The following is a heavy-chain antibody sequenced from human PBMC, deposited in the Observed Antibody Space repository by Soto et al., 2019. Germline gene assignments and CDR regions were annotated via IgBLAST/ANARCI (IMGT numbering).Heavy chain of an antibody. D-gene: IGHD1-26*01. CDR3: ATQEVGGSYVYTFDP. Sequence: QLHLRESGPGLVKPSETLSLTCTVSGGSITSSSYYWGWIRQPPGKGLAWIGSIYYSGSTSYNPSLKSRVTISVDPSKNQFSLQLSSVTAADTAVYYCATQEVGGSYVYTFDPWGQGTMVNVSS. CDR1: GGSITSSSYY. J-gene: IGHJ5*02. CDR2: IYYSGST. V-gene: IGHV4-39*01.